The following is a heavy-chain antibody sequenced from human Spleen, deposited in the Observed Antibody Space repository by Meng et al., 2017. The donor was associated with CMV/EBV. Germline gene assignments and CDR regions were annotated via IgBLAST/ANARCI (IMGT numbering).Heavy chain of an antibody. CDR3: ARGLYGSSASFDY. J-gene: IGHJ4*02. CDR1: GFTFSDYY. D-gene: IGHD6-6*01. CDR2: ISSSGSTI. Sequence: LSLTCAASGFTFSDYYMSWIRQAPGKGLEWVSYISSSGSTIYYADSVKGRFTISRDNAKNSLYLQMNSLRAEDTAVYYCARGLYGSSASFDYWGQGTLVTVSS. V-gene: IGHV3-11*04.